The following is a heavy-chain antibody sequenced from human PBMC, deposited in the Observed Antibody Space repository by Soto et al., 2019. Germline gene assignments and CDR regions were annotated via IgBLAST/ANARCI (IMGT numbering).Heavy chain of an antibody. J-gene: IGHJ4*02. CDR3: TRDKAAGYLPFDF. D-gene: IGHD6-25*01. CDR2: ISTSGSTI. CDR1: GFTFSGYE. Sequence: GGSLRLSCAASGFTFSGYEMNWVRQAPGKGLEWISYISTSGSTIYYADSVRGRFTISRDDAKNSLYLQINSLRAEDTAVYYCTRDKAAGYLPFDFWGQGTLVTVSS. V-gene: IGHV3-48*03.